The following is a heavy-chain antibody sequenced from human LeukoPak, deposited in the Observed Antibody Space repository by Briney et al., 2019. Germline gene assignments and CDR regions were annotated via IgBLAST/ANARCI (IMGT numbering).Heavy chain of an antibody. D-gene: IGHD4-17*01. J-gene: IGHJ4*02. CDR3: AKGGGDYGDYIDY. CDR1: GFTFSSYG. Sequence: GGSLRLSCAASGFTFSSYGMHWVRQAPGKGLEWVAFIRYDGSNKYYADSVKGRFTISRDNSKNTLYLQMNSLRAEDTAVYYCAKGGGDYGDYIDYWGQGTLVTVSS. V-gene: IGHV3-30*02. CDR2: IRYDGSNK.